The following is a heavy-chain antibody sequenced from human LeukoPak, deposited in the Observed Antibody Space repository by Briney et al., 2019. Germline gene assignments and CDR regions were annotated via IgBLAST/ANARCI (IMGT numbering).Heavy chain of an antibody. J-gene: IGHJ6*02. CDR3: ARDPFLSYYDILTGYYGYYYGMDV. CDR2: ISAYNGNT. CDR1: GYTLTSYG. V-gene: IGHV1-18*01. D-gene: IGHD3-9*01. Sequence: GASVKVSCKASGYTLTSYGISWVRQAPGQGLEWMGWISAYNGNTSYAQKLQGRVTMTTDTSTSTAYMELRSLRSDDTAVYYCARDPFLSYYDILTGYYGYYYGMDVWGQGTTVTVSS.